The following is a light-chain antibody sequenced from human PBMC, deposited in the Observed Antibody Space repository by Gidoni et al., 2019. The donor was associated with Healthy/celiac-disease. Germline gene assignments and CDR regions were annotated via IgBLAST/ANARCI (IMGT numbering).Light chain of an antibody. V-gene: IGKV1-NL1*01. Sequence: DIKLTPSPSSLSASVGDRVTITCRASQCISNSLAWYQQKPGKAPKLLLYAASRLESGVPYRFSGSGSGTDYTLTISSLQPEDFATYYCPQYSSTPLTFXGXTKVEIK. CDR1: QCISNS. CDR2: AAS. J-gene: IGKJ4*01. CDR3: PQYSSTPLT.